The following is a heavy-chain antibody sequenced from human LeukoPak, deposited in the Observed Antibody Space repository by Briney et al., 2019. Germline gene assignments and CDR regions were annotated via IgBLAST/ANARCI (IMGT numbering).Heavy chain of an antibody. CDR1: GGSFSGYY. D-gene: IGHD3-22*01. Sequence: TSETLSLTCAVYGGSFSGYYWSWIRQPPGKGLEWIGYIYYSGTTIYNPSLKSRVTTSVDTSKNQFSLKLSSVTAADTAVYYCARVLGGYYDSGGFDYWGQGALVTVSS. CDR2: IYYSGTT. J-gene: IGHJ4*02. CDR3: ARVLGGYYDSGGFDY. V-gene: IGHV4-59*08.